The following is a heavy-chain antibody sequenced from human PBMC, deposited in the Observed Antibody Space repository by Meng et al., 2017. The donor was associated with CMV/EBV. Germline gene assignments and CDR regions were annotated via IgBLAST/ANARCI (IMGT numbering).Heavy chain of an antibody. CDR2: IIPVFETA. J-gene: IGHJ4*02. CDR3: ARGGDSWYSDY. CDR1: GGTFRTFA. Sequence: QGQLVQAAAEVEKPGSSVQVSCKPSGGTFRTFAISWVRQAPGEGLEWMGGIIPVFETANYAERFQDRVTITADDSTTTAYMELSSLRADDTALYFCARGGDSWYSDYWGQGTLVTVSS. D-gene: IGHD1-26*01. V-gene: IGHV1-69*12.